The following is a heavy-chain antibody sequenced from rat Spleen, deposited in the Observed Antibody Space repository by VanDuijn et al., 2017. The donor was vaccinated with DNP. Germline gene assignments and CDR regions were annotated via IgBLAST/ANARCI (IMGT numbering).Heavy chain of an antibody. CDR3: TRENWVLDY. V-gene: IGHV5-46*01. CDR2: ISASGGST. D-gene: IGHD1-7*01. J-gene: IGHJ2*01. CDR1: GFTFSTFP. Sequence: EVQLVESGGGLVQPGRSMKLSCTASGFTFSTFPMAWVRQAPTKGLEWVTTISASGGSTYYRDSVKGRFTVSRENAQSTLYLQMTNLRSEDTATYYCTRENWVLDYWGQGVMVTVSS.